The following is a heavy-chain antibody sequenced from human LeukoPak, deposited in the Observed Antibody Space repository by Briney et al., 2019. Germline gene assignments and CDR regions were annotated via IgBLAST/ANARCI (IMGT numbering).Heavy chain of an antibody. CDR3: ARVRYCSTNRCYDREFDN. CDR1: GGSISNYY. Sequence: PSETLSLTCTVSGGSISNYYWSWIRQPPGKGLEWIGYIYYSGNTNHNPSLKSRVTISVDTSKNQFSLKLNSVTAADTAVYYCARVRYCSTNRCYDREFDNWGQGTLVTVSS. D-gene: IGHD2-2*01. V-gene: IGHV4-59*01. CDR2: IYYSGNT. J-gene: IGHJ4*02.